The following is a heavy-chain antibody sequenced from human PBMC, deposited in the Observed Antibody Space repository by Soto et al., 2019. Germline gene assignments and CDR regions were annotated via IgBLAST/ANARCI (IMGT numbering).Heavy chain of an antibody. CDR2: INPNSGGT. D-gene: IGHD3-10*01. V-gene: IGHV1-2*04. J-gene: IGHJ4*02. CDR3: SIGCKGGFGELLDY. Sequence: QVQLVQSGAEVKKPGASVKVSCKASGYTFTGYYMHWVRQAPGQGLEWMGWINPNSGGTNYAQKFQGWVTMTRDTSISTAYMGLGRLRSDDTAVYYCSIGCKGGFGELLDYWGQGTLVTVSS. CDR1: GYTFTGYY.